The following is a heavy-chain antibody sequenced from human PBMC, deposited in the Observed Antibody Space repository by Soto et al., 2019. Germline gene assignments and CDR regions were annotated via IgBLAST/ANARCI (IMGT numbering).Heavy chain of an antibody. CDR3: AKSVAKTMTTLSTRYYDS. CDR2: IGNSGGSK. V-gene: IGHV3-23*01. J-gene: IGHJ4*02. D-gene: IGHD4-17*01. CDR1: GFTFNNYA. Sequence: EVQLLESGGDLIQPGWSLRLSCAASGFTFNNYAMSWVRQAPGKGLEWVSSIGNSGGSKYYADSVKGRFTISRDNSKNTLYLQMNSLRVEDTALYYCAKSVAKTMTTLSTRYYDSWGQGTLVTVSS.